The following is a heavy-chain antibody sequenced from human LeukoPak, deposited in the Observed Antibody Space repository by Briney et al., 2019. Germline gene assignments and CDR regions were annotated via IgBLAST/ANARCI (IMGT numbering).Heavy chain of an antibody. D-gene: IGHD6-25*01. Sequence: PGRSLRLSCSVAGFAFGDFSAQWVRQAPGKGLEWVALISYDGGIKYYGDSVKGRFTISRDNSKNTLYLQMNSLRAEDTAVYYCAREAAVRGHAGSTSGLDYWGQGSLVTVSS. CDR3: AREAAVRGHAGSTSGLDY. CDR2: ISYDGGIK. V-gene: IGHV3-30*01. J-gene: IGHJ4*02. CDR1: GFAFGDFS.